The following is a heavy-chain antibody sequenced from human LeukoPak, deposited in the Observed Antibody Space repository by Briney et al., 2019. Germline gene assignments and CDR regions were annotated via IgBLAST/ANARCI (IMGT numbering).Heavy chain of an antibody. CDR2: IYYDGST. J-gene: IGHJ4*02. D-gene: IGHD6-13*01. CDR3: ARRGWTAAGNCFDY. V-gene: IGHV4-39*01. CDR1: GGSISTTSSY. Sequence: SETLSLTCTVSGGSISTTSSYWGWVRQPPGKGLEWIGSIYYDGSTHYNPSLKSRVTISVDTSKNQFSLKLSSVTAADTAVYYCARRGWTAAGNCFDYWGQGTLVTVSS.